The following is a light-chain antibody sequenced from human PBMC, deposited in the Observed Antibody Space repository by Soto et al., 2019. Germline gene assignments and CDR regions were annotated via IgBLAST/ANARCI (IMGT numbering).Light chain of an antibody. CDR3: QQFYSPVLP. Sequence: DVQMTQSPSSLSASIGDRVTLTCRASQNIAEFLNWYQVKSDKGPKLLIYGTSTLQSGVPSRFSGGGSGTEFTLTISNLHPEDFAVYYCQQFYSPVLPFGGGTRVELK. J-gene: IGKJ4*01. V-gene: IGKV1-39*01. CDR2: GTS. CDR1: QNIAEF.